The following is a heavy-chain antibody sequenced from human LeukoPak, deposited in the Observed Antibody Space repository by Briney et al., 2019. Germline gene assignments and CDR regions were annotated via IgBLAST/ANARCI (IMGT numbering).Heavy chain of an antibody. V-gene: IGHV3-30*04. CDR2: ISYDAVND. J-gene: IGHJ4*02. CDR1: GFIFSSYA. CDR3: AREGCSSTSCYAWFDY. Sequence: GGSLRLSCVASGFIFSSYALHWVRQAPGKGLEWVAAISYDAVNDYYADSVRGRFSISRDNSKTTLSLQMTSLRPEDTAVYYCAREGCSSTSCYAWFDYWGQGTLVTVSS. D-gene: IGHD2-2*01.